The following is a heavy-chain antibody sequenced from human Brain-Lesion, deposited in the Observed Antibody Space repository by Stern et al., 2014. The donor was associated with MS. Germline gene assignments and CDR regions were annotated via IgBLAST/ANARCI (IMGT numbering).Heavy chain of an antibody. D-gene: IGHD2-21*02. CDR3: ANSLGTYSRCGGDCYSRADY. CDR2: LSYDGSDK. Sequence: VQLVESGGGVVQPGRSLRLSCAASGFTFTHYGMHWVRQAPGKGLEGVAVLSYDGSDKDYADSVKGRFTISRDNSKNTLYRQMNSLRGEDTAMYYCANSLGTYSRCGGDCYSRADYWGQGTLVTVFS. V-gene: IGHV3-30*18. CDR1: GFTFTHYG. J-gene: IGHJ4*02.